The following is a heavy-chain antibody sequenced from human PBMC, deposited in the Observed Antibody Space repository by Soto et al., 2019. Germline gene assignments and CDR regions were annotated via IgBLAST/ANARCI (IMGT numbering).Heavy chain of an antibody. V-gene: IGHV3-23*01. CDR3: AKDHVRYSSSPFDY. D-gene: IGHD6-6*01. J-gene: IGHJ4*02. Sequence: GGSLRLSCAASGFTFSAYAMSWVRQAPGKGLEWVSGISRDGGATDYADSVKGRLTISRDNAKNTLFLQMNSLRAEDTAVYYCAKDHVRYSSSPFDYWGQGTLVTVSS. CDR1: GFTFSAYA. CDR2: ISRDGGAT.